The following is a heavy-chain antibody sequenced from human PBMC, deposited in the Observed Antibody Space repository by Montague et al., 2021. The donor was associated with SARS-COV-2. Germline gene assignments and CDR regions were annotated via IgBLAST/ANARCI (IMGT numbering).Heavy chain of an antibody. J-gene: IGHJ6*02. CDR2: TNDSGRT. CDR1: GGSFSGYY. D-gene: IGHD2-15*01. V-gene: IGHV4-34*01. Sequence: SETLSLTCAVYGGSFSGYYWSWIRQPPGRGLEWIGETNDSGRTNXXPPLKGRVTISVDTSKNQFSLRLSSVTAAETAVYYCARGYCSGSGCYYYYGMDVWGQGTTVTVSS. CDR3: ARGYCSGSGCYYYYGMDV.